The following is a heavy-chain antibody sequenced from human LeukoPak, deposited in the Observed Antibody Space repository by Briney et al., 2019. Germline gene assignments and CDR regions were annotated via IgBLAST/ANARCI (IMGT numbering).Heavy chain of an antibody. V-gene: IGHV3-21*01. D-gene: IGHD2-21*02. Sequence: GGSLRLSCGASGFTFSRYSMNWVRQAPGNGLEWVSSISSSGSYIYYADSVKGRFTISRDNAKNSLYLQMNSLRAEDTAVYYCASRNQYCGGDCFWAFDIWGQGTMVTVSS. CDR1: GFTFSRYS. CDR3: ASRNQYCGGDCFWAFDI. J-gene: IGHJ3*02. CDR2: ISSSGSYI.